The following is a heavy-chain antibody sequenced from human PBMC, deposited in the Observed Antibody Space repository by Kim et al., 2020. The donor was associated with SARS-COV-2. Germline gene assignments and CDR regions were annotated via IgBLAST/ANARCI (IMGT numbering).Heavy chain of an antibody. V-gene: IGHV1-18*01. CDR2: ISAYNGNT. D-gene: IGHD3-9*01. CDR3: ARDLGYYDILTGYFSFDY. Sequence: ASVKVSCKASGYTFTSYGISWVRQAPGQGLEWMGWISAYNGNTNYAQKLQGRVTMTTDTSTSTAYMELRSLRSDDTAVYYCARDLGYYDILTGYFSFDYWGQGTLVTVSS. CDR1: GYTFTSYG. J-gene: IGHJ4*02.